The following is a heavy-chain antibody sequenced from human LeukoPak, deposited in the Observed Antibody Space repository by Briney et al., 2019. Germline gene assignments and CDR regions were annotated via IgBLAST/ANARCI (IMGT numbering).Heavy chain of an antibody. CDR1: GGTFSSYA. D-gene: IGHD2-15*01. CDR2: IIPIFGTA. Sequence: SVKVSCKASGGTFSSYAISWVRQAPGQGLEWMGGIIPIFGTANYAQKFQGRVTITADESTSTAYMELSSLRSEDTAVYYCARDSPYCSGGSCYPGGYYGMDVWGQGTTVTVSS. J-gene: IGHJ6*02. V-gene: IGHV1-69*13. CDR3: ARDSPYCSGGSCYPGGYYGMDV.